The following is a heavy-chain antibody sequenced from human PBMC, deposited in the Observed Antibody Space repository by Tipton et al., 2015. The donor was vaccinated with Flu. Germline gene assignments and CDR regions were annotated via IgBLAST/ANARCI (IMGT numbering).Heavy chain of an antibody. CDR1: GGSISSSSYY. D-gene: IGHD1-26*01. CDR2: IYYSGST. V-gene: IGHV4-39*02. Sequence: TLSLTCTVSGGSISSSSYYWGWIRQPPGKGLEWIGSIYYSGSTYYNPSLKSRVTISVDTSKNQFSLKLSSVTAADTAVYYCARDPDEWELLGAFDIWGQGTMVTVSS. J-gene: IGHJ3*02. CDR3: ARDPDEWELLGAFDI.